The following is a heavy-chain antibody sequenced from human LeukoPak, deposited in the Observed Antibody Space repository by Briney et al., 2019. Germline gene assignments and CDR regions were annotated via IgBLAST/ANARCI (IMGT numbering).Heavy chain of an antibody. CDR1: GGSISNYF. V-gene: IGHV4-4*07. CDR3: ARDHRPLAAPYYYYYYMDV. J-gene: IGHJ6*03. CDR2: IHDNGDS. Sequence: PSETLSLTCTVSGGSISNYFWSWIRQPAGKGLEWIGRIHDNGDSNHNPSLKSRVTMSVDTSKNQFSLKLSSVTAADTAVYYCARDHRPLAAPYYYYYYMDVWGKGTTVTVSS. D-gene: IGHD6-13*01.